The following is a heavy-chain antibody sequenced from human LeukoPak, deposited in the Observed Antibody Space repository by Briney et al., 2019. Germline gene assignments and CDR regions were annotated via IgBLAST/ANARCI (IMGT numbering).Heavy chain of an antibody. CDR2: INHSGST. Sequence: SETLSFTCAVYAGSFSGYYWSWIRQPPGKGLEWSGEINHSGSTNDNPSRKSRVTISVDTSKNQFSLKLSSLTAADTAVYYCARGRVWFDPWGQGTLVTVSS. V-gene: IGHV4-34*01. CDR3: ARGRVWFDP. CDR1: AGSFSGYY. J-gene: IGHJ5*02.